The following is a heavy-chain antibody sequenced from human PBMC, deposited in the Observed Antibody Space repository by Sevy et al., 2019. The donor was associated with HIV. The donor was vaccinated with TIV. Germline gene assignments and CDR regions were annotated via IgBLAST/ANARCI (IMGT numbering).Heavy chain of an antibody. CDR3: ATEQVLRYFDWEFDP. CDR1: GFTFSSYW. Sequence: GGSLRLSCAASGFTFSSYWMSWVRQAPGKGLEWVANIKQDGSEKYYVDSVKGRFTISRDNAKNSLYLQMNSLRAEDTAVYYCATEQVLRYFDWEFDPWCQGTLVTVSS. J-gene: IGHJ5*02. D-gene: IGHD3-9*01. V-gene: IGHV3-7*01. CDR2: IKQDGSEK.